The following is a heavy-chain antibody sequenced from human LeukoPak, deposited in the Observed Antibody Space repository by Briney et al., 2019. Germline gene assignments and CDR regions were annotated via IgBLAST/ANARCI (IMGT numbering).Heavy chain of an antibody. Sequence: GGSLRLSCAASGFTVDSNYLSWVRQAPGKGLEWVSTIYTGGNTYYAASVKGRFTISRDFSKDTVFLHMNSLRAEDTAMYYCARGDDSGYYDYFDYWGQGALVTVSS. J-gene: IGHJ4*02. CDR3: ARGDDSGYYDYFDY. D-gene: IGHD3-22*01. CDR2: IYTGGNT. V-gene: IGHV3-53*01. CDR1: GFTVDSNY.